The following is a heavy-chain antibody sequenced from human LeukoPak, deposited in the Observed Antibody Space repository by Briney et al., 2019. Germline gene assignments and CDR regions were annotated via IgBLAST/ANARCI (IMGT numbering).Heavy chain of an antibody. Sequence: PSETLSLTCAVYGGSFSDYYWSWIRQPPGKGLEWIGEINHSGSTNYNPSLKSRVTISVDTSKNQFSLKPSSVTAADTAVYYCARRVPAASHNWFDPWGQGTLVTVSS. D-gene: IGHD2-2*01. CDR2: INHSGST. J-gene: IGHJ5*02. CDR3: ARRVPAASHNWFDP. CDR1: GGSFSDYY. V-gene: IGHV4-34*01.